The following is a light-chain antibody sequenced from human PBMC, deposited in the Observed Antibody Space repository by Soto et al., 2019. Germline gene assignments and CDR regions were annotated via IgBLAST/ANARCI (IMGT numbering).Light chain of an antibody. Sequence: EIVLTQSPGTLSLSPGERATLSCRASQSVSNNYLAWYQQKPGQAPRLLIYGASNRATGIPARFSGSGSGTEFTLTISSLQPEDFATYYCQQYDSYPLTFGQGTKVDIK. CDR3: QQYDSYPLT. V-gene: IGKV3-20*01. J-gene: IGKJ1*01. CDR2: GAS. CDR1: QSVSNNY.